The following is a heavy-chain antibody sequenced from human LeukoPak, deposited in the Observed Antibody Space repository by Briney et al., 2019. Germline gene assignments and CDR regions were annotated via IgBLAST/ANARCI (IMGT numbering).Heavy chain of an antibody. J-gene: IGHJ4*02. D-gene: IGHD5-12*01. V-gene: IGHV3-30*04. CDR1: GFTFSSYA. CDR3: ARGLRRGYSGYTDY. CDR2: ISYDGSNK. Sequence: GGSLRLSCAASGFTFSSYAMHWVRQAPGKGLEWVAVISYDGSNKYYADSVKGRSTISRDNSKNTLYLQMNSLRAEDTAVYYCARGLRRGYSGYTDYWGQGTLVTVSS.